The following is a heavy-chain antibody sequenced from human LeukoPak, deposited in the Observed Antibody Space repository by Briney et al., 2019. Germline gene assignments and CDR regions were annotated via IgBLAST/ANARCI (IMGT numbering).Heavy chain of an antibody. D-gene: IGHD3-22*01. V-gene: IGHV4-39*01. CDR3: ARRYSYDSSGYYGY. CDR1: GGSISDSNYY. CDR2: IYYTGGI. J-gene: IGHJ4*02. Sequence: SETLSLTCSVSGGSISDSNYYWGWVRQPPGKGLEWIASIYYTGGIYYNPSLKSRVSMSVDTTSNQFSLNVNFVTAADTAVYYCARRYSYDSSGYYGYWGQGTLVTVSS.